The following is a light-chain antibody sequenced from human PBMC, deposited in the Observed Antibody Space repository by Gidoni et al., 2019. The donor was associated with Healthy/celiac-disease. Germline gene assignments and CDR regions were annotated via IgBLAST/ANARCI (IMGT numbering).Light chain of an antibody. Sequence: DFQMTQSPSSLSASVGDRVTITCRASQSISSYLNWYQQKPGKAPKLLIYAASSLQSGVPSRFSGSGSGTDFTLTISSLQPEDFATYYCQQSYSTPRTFXQXTKLEIK. CDR2: AAS. V-gene: IGKV1-39*01. CDR1: QSISSY. CDR3: QQSYSTPRT. J-gene: IGKJ2*01.